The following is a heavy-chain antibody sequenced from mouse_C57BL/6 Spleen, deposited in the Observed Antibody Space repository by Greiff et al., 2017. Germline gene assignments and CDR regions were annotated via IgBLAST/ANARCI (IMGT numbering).Heavy chain of an antibody. CDR2: IRSKSNNYAT. Sequence: GGGLVQPNGSLKLSCAASGFSFNNYAMNWVRQAPGKGLEWVARIRSKSNNYATYYAESVKDRFTISRDDSESMLYLQMNNLKTEDTAMYYCVRRGYFDVWGTGTTVTVSS. CDR3: VRRGYFDV. J-gene: IGHJ1*03. V-gene: IGHV10-1*01. CDR1: GFSFNNYA.